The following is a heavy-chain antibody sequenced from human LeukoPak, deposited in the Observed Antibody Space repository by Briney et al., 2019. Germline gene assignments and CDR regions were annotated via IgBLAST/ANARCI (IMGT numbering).Heavy chain of an antibody. J-gene: IGHJ5*02. D-gene: IGHD3-22*01. CDR2: IYTTGST. V-gene: IGHV4-61*09. CDR1: GGSINTGSYY. Sequence: SQTLSLTXTVSGGSINTGSYYWSWIGQPAGKGLQWIGHIYTTGSTNYNPSLKSRVTISLDTSENQFSLKLNPVTAADTAVYYCAREGTYYYESSAYSLFDPWGQGTLVTVSS. CDR3: AREGTYYYESSAYSLFDP.